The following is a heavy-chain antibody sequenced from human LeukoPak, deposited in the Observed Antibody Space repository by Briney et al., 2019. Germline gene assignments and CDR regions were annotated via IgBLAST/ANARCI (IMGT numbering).Heavy chain of an antibody. Sequence: PGGSLRLSCAASGFTFSDYNMNWVRQSPEKGLEWVSSITSGTTYIYYADSVRGRFTLSRDNAKNSLYLQMNSLRAEDTAVYCCARWPYSSSYYFDYWGQGTLVTVSS. D-gene: IGHD6-6*01. CDR2: ITSGTTYI. CDR3: ARWPYSSSYYFDY. J-gene: IGHJ4*02. V-gene: IGHV3-21*01. CDR1: GFTFSDYN.